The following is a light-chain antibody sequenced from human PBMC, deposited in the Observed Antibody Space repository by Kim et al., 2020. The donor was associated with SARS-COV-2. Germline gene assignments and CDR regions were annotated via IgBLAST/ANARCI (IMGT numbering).Light chain of an antibody. CDR1: GGSIASNY. CDR3: QSYDRSNWV. V-gene: IGLV6-57*01. J-gene: IGLJ2*01. CDR2: EDN. Sequence: GKSMTNSCTRTGGSIASNYVQWYQQRPGSSPAPVIYEDNQRPSGVPDRFSGSIDSSSNSASLTISGLKTEDEADYYCQSYDRSNWVFGGGTQLTVL.